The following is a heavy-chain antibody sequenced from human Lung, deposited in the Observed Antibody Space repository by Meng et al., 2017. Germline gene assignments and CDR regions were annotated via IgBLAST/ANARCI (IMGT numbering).Heavy chain of an antibody. Sequence: SETLSPTCAVSGYSISSGYNWGWIRQSPGKGLEWIGSIYQSGSTYYNPSLKSRVTISADTSKNQFSLKLSSVTAADTAVYYCARGAEVPLIFYHAMDVWGQGTTVTVSS. D-gene: IGHD2/OR15-2a*01. CDR2: IYQSGST. CDR3: ARGAEVPLIFYHAMDV. J-gene: IGHJ6*02. CDR1: GYSISSGYN. V-gene: IGHV4-38-2*01.